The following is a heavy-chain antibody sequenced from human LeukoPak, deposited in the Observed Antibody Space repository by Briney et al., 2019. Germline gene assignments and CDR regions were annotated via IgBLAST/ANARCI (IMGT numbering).Heavy chain of an antibody. J-gene: IGHJ5*02. CDR2: MNPNSGNT. CDR3: ARHYYDSSGRNWFDP. D-gene: IGHD3-22*01. Sequence: VASVKVSCKASGYTFTSYDINWVRQATGQGLEWMGWMNPNSGNTGYAQKFQGRVTMTRNTSISTAYMELSSLRSEDTAVYYCARHYYDSSGRNWFDPWGQGTLVTVSS. V-gene: IGHV1-8*01. CDR1: GYTFTSYD.